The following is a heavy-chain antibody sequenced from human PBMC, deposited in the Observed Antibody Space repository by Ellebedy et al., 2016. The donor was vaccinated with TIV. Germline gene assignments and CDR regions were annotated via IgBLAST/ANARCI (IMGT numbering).Heavy chain of an antibody. Sequence: GESLKISXTASGFTLSRYCMSWVRQAPGKGLECVANIKQDGSEKYYVDSVKGRFTISRDNAKNSLYLQMNSLRAEDTAVYYCARDQSGYYDSSGYYPPVDYWGQGTLVTVSS. V-gene: IGHV3-7*01. D-gene: IGHD3-22*01. CDR2: IKQDGSEK. CDR3: ARDQSGYYDSSGYYPPVDY. J-gene: IGHJ4*02. CDR1: GFTLSRYC.